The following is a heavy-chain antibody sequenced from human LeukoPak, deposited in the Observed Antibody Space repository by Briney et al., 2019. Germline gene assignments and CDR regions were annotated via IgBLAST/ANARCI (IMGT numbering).Heavy chain of an antibody. D-gene: IGHD1-26*01. Sequence: GGSLRLSCAVSGFTFSSYAMSWVRQAPGKGLEWVSAIRSSGDDTYYAGSVKGRFTISRDNSKNTLYLQMNRLRAEDTAVYYCAKDAVGGTAYYFDYWGQGTLVTVSS. V-gene: IGHV3-23*01. CDR1: GFTFSSYA. J-gene: IGHJ4*02. CDR3: AKDAVGGTAYYFDY. CDR2: IRSSGDDT.